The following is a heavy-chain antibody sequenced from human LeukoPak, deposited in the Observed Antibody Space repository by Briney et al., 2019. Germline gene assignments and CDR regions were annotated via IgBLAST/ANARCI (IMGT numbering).Heavy chain of an antibody. Sequence: ASVKVSSKTSGGTFLSHTFSWVRQAPGHGLEWIGKITPVIETAKYAQTFQGRLSIYTDKDTTTVYMDLSGLRPDDTADYYCARVNLRGSNYNWFDPWGQGTRVIVSS. D-gene: IGHD3-10*01. J-gene: IGHJ5*02. V-gene: IGHV1-69*08. CDR2: ITPVIETA. CDR1: GGTFLSHT. CDR3: ARVNLRGSNYNWFDP.